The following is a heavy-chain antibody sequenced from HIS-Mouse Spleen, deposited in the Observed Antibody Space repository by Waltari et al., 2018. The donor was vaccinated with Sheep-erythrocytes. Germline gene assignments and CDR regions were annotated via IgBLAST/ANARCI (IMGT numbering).Heavy chain of an antibody. CDR3: ARGGSYYYFDY. CDR2: IYSGGST. Sequence: EVQLVETGGGLIQPGGSLRLSCAASGFTVSSNYMSWVRQAPGKGLGWDSVIYSGGSTYYAYSVKGRFTLSRDNSKSTLYLQMNSLRAEDTAVYYCARGGSYYYFDYWGQGTLVTVSS. J-gene: IGHJ4*02. D-gene: IGHD1-26*01. V-gene: IGHV3-53*02. CDR1: GFTVSSNY.